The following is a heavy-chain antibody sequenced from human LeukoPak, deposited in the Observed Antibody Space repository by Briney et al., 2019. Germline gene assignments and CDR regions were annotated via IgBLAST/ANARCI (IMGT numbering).Heavy chain of an antibody. CDR1: GGSISGNY. V-gene: IGHV4-59*12. CDR3: ARDRRVTWFGELSLYYYYYMDV. J-gene: IGHJ6*03. D-gene: IGHD3-10*01. CDR2: IYYSGST. Sequence: SETLSLTCTVSGGSISGNYWNWIRQPPGKGLEWIGYIYYSGSTNYNPSLKSRVTISVDTSKNQFSLKLNSVTAADTAVYYCARDRRVTWFGELSLYYYYYMDVWGKGTTVTVSS.